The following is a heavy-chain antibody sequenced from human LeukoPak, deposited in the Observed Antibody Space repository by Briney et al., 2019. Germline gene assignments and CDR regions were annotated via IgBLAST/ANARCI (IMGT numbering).Heavy chain of an antibody. J-gene: IGHJ4*02. D-gene: IGHD1-26*01. V-gene: IGHV1-24*01. CDR1: GYTLTELS. Sequence: GASVKVSCKVSGYTLTELSMHWVRQAPGKGLEWIGGFDPEDGETIYARKFQGRVTMTEDTSTDTAYMELSSLRSEDTAVYYCATGLSGSYYVFDYWGQGTLVTVSS. CDR2: FDPEDGET. CDR3: ATGLSGSYYVFDY.